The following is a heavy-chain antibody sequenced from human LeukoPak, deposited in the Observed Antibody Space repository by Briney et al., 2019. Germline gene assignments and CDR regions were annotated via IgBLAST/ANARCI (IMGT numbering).Heavy chain of an antibody. CDR2: ISYDGSNK. Sequence: PGRSLRLSCAASGFTFSSYAMHWVRQAPGKGLEWVAVISYDGSNKYYADSVKGRFTISRDNSKNTLYLQMNDLKTEDTAVYYCTRAPHPRRSSSGCYLDYWGQGTLVTVSS. CDR1: GFTFSSYA. V-gene: IGHV3-30*04. J-gene: IGHJ4*02. D-gene: IGHD2-2*01. CDR3: TRAPHPRRSSSGCYLDY.